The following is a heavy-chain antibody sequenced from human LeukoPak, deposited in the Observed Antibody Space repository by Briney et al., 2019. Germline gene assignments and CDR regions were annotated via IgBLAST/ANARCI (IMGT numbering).Heavy chain of an antibody. CDR1: GYTFTSYG. CDR3: ARDRRPVTTGPRDFDY. D-gene: IGHD1-14*01. J-gene: IGHJ4*02. V-gene: IGHV1-18*01. CDR2: ISAYNGNT. Sequence: ASVKVSCKASGYTFTSYGISWVRQAPGQGLEWMGWISAYNGNTNSAQNLQGRVTMTTDTSTSTAYMELRSLRSDDTAVFYCARDRRPVTTGPRDFDYWGQGTLVTVSS.